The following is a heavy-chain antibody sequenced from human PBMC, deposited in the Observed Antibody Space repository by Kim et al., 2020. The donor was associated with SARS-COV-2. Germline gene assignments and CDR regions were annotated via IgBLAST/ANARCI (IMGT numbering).Heavy chain of an antibody. D-gene: IGHD6-13*01. V-gene: IGHV3-30*04. CDR3: ARDIAAANYFDY. CDR1: GFTFSSYA. CDR2: ISYDGSNK. Sequence: GGSLRLSCAASGFTFSSYAMHWVRQAPGKGLEWVAVISYDGSNKYYADSVKGRFTISRDNSKHTLYLQMNSLRAEDTAVYYCARDIAAANYFDYWGQGTL. J-gene: IGHJ4*02.